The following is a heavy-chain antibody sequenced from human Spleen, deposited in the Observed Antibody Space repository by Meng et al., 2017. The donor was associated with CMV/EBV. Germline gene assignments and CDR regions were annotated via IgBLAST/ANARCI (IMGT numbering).Heavy chain of an antibody. D-gene: IGHD3-10*01. CDR3: ARAPRALLWFGETGYYFDY. J-gene: IGHJ4*02. CDR1: CVSFSGYY. CDR2: INHSGST. Sequence: QVQLHPWGAGLLKPSETLSLTWAVYCVSFSGYYRSGIRQPPGKGLEWIGEINHSGSTNYNPSLKSRVTISVDTSKTQFSLKLSSVTAADTAVYYCARAPRALLWFGETGYYFDYWGQGTLVTVSS. V-gene: IGHV4-34*01.